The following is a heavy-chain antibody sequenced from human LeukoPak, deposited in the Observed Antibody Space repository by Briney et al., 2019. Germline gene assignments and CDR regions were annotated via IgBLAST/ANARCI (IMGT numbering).Heavy chain of an antibody. Sequence: GGSLRLSCAASGFTFDDYAMHWVRQAPGKGLEWVSGISRNSDRTGYADSVMGRFTISKDNAKNSLYPQMNSLRAEDMAFYYCARSQRKDQLLFGYYFDYWGQGALVAVSS. CDR2: ISRNSDRT. CDR3: ARSQRKDQLLFGYYFDY. J-gene: IGHJ4*02. CDR1: GFTFDDYA. V-gene: IGHV3-9*03. D-gene: IGHD2-2*01.